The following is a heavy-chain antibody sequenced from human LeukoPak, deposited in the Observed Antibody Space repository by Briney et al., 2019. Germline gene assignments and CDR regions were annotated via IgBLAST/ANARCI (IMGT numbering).Heavy chain of an antibody. J-gene: IGHJ2*01. D-gene: IGHD3-22*01. CDR3: ARGPPYYYDSSGYYYWYFDL. Sequence: SVTVSCKASGGPFSSYAISWVRQAPGQGLEWMGGIIPIFGTANNAQKFQGRVTITADESTSTAYMELSRLRSEDTAVYYCARGPPYYYDSSGYYYWYFDLWGRGTLVTVSS. CDR1: GGPFSSYA. CDR2: IIPIFGTA. V-gene: IGHV1-69*01.